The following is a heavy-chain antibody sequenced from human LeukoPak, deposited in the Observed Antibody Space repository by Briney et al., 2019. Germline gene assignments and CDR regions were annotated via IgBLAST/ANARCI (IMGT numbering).Heavy chain of an antibody. Sequence: PGGSLRLSYAASGFPFSTYAMSGVRQAPGRGREGVSGLFGSGGSPYSPHSVKGRFTISRDNSKRTLYLQMNSLRIEDTAVYYCAKDMKASRWGQGTLVTVSS. CDR1: GFPFSTYA. CDR3: AKDMKASR. J-gene: IGHJ4*02. V-gene: IGHV3-23*01. CDR2: LFGSGGSP.